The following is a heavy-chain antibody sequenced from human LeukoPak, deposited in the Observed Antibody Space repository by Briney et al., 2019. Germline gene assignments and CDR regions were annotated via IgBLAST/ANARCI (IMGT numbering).Heavy chain of an antibody. CDR1: GFTFSSYA. CDR3: ARDPGQWLVLSYAFDI. J-gene: IGHJ3*02. V-gene: IGHV3-23*01. D-gene: IGHD6-19*01. Sequence: GGSLRLSCAASGFTFSSYAMSWVRQAPGKGLEWVSAISGSGGSTYYADSVKGRFTISRDNSKNTLYLQMNSLRAEDTAVYYCARDPGQWLVLSYAFDIWGQGTMSPSLQ. CDR2: ISGSGGST.